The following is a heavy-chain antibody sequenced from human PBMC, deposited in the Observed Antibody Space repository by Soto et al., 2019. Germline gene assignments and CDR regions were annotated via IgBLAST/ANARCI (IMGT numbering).Heavy chain of an antibody. CDR1: GFTFSGYS. Sequence: PGGSLRLPCAASGFTFSGYSMNWVRQAPGKGLEWVSYISPSSSAIHYADSVKGRFTISRDNDKNSLYLQMNSLRAEDTAAYYCARAAYSSGPDYWVQGTLVTVSS. J-gene: IGHJ4*02. V-gene: IGHV3-48*01. CDR3: ARAAYSSGPDY. CDR2: ISPSSSAI. D-gene: IGHD6-25*01.